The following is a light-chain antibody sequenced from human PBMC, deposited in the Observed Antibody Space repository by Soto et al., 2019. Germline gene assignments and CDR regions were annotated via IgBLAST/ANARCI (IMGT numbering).Light chain of an antibody. CDR3: HQRSNWPPDT. CDR2: GAS. V-gene: IGKV3-11*01. CDR1: QSVHTF. J-gene: IGKJ5*01. Sequence: EIVWTQSPDTLSLSPGQGASLSCRASQSVHTFLAWYQQKPGQAPRLLIYGASTRATGVPARFSGSGSGTDFTLTISSLEPEDFAVYYCHQRSNWPPDTFGQGTRLEIK.